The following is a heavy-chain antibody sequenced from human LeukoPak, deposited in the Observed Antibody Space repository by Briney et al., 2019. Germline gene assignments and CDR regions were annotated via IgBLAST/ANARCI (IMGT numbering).Heavy chain of an antibody. CDR2: ISGDGGST. D-gene: IGHD3-16*02. J-gene: IGHJ4*02. Sequence: PGGSLRLSCAASGFTFDDYAMHWVRQAPGKGLEWVSLISGDGGSTYYADSVKGRFTISRDNSKNSLYLQMNSLRTEDTALYYCAKDYVWRSYRPPKPLDYWGQGTLVTVSS. CDR3: AKDYVWRSYRPPKPLDY. CDR1: GFTFDDYA. V-gene: IGHV3-43*02.